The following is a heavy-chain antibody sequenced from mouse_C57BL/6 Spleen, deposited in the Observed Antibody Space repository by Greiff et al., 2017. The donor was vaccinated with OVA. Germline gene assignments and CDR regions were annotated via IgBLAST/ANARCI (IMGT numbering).Heavy chain of an antibody. V-gene: IGHV5-17*01. Sequence: EVKLMESGGGLVKPGGSLKLSCAASGFTFSDYGMHWVRQAPEKGLEWVAYISSGSSTIYYADTVKGRFTISRDNAKNTLFLQMTSLRSEDTAMYYCAREGRLRRYFDVWGTGTTVTVSS. CDR1: GFTFSDYG. CDR3: AREGRLRRYFDV. D-gene: IGHD2-2*01. CDR2: ISSGSSTI. J-gene: IGHJ1*03.